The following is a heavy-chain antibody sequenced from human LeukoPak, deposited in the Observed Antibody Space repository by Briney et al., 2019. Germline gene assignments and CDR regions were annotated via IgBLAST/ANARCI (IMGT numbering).Heavy chain of an antibody. CDR1: GFTFSSYW. D-gene: IGHD3-22*01. CDR3: ARDKGYYDSSGYYLY. J-gene: IGHJ4*02. V-gene: IGHV3-7*01. CDR2: INQDGSEK. Sequence: QAGGSLRLSCAASGFTFSSYWMSWVRQAPGKGLEWVANINQDGSEKYYVDSVKGRFTISRDSAKNSLYLQMNSLRAEDTAVYYCARDKGYYDSSGYYLYWGQGTLVTVSS.